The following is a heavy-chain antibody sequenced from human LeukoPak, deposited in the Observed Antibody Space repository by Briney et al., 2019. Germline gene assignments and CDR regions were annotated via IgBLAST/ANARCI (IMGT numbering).Heavy chain of an antibody. J-gene: IGHJ4*02. Sequence: GGSLGLSCAASGFTFSSYAMHWVRQAPGKGLEWVAVISYDGGNKYYADSVKGRFTISRDNSKNTLYLQMNSLRAEDTAVYYCARTEQWLDPFFDYWGQGTLVTVSS. CDR3: ARTEQWLDPFFDY. CDR1: GFTFSSYA. CDR2: ISYDGGNK. D-gene: IGHD6-19*01. V-gene: IGHV3-30*04.